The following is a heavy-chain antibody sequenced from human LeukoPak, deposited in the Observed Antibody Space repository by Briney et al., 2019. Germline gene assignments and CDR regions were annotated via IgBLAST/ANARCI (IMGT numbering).Heavy chain of an antibody. Sequence: PSETLSLTCTVSGGSISCYYWSWIRQPPGKGLEWSGYISYSGSTYYNPSLKSRVTISVDTSKSQFSLKLSSVTAADTAVYYCARLGDSTSRLYYFDYWGQGTLVTVSS. D-gene: IGHD6-6*01. CDR2: ISYSGST. CDR1: GGSISCYY. J-gene: IGHJ4*02. CDR3: ARLGDSTSRLYYFDY. V-gene: IGHV4-59*08.